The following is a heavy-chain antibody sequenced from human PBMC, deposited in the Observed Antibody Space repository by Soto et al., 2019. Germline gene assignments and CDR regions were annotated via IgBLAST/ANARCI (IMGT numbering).Heavy chain of an antibody. J-gene: IGHJ3*02. CDR2: IKGAGVST. V-gene: IGHV3-74*01. D-gene: IGHD3-16*01. CDR1: GFTFISHW. CDR3: AREWGAAFDI. Sequence: EVQLVESGGGLVQPGGSLRLSCAASGFTFISHWMHWVRQAPVKGLVWVSYIKGAGVSTRYADSEKGRFTISRDNAKNTLYLQMNSLRAEDTAVYYCAREWGAAFDIWGQGTMVTVSS.